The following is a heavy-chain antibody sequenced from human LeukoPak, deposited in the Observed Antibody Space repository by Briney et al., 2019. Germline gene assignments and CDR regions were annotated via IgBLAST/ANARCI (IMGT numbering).Heavy chain of an antibody. CDR3: ARGGCTTICYPGSGDYYYGMDV. D-gene: IGHD2-2*01. Sequence: RASETLSLTCAVSGGSFSGYCWSWIRQPPGKGLEWVWEINHSGSTNYNPSLKSRVTISVETPKTQFSLTLSCVTAADTAVYYCARGGCTTICYPGSGDYYYGMDVWGQGTTVTVSS. J-gene: IGHJ6*02. V-gene: IGHV4-34*01. CDR2: INHSGST. CDR1: GGSFSGYC.